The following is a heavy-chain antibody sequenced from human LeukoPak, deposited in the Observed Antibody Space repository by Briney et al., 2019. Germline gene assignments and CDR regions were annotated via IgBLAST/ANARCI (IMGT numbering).Heavy chain of an antibody. CDR2: IYHSGST. Sequence: SETLSLTCTVSGGSISSYYWSWIRQPPGKGLEWIGSIYHSGSTYYNPSLKSRVTISVDTSKNQFSLKLSSVTAADTAVYYCARGGSSGWYDWGQGTLVTVSS. CDR1: GGSISSYY. D-gene: IGHD6-19*01. J-gene: IGHJ1*01. CDR3: ARGGSSGWYD. V-gene: IGHV4-59*12.